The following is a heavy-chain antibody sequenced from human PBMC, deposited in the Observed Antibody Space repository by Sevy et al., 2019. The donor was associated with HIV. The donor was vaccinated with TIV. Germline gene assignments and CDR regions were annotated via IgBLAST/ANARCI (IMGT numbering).Heavy chain of an antibody. D-gene: IGHD5-12*01. CDR3: ARLIVATIGNAFDI. CDR2: IKQDGSEK. CDR1: GFTFSSYW. Sequence: GGSLRLSCAASGFTFSSYWMSWVRQAPGKVLEWVANIKQDGSEKYYVDSVKGRFTISRDNAKNSLYLQMNSLRAEDTAVYYCARLIVATIGNAFDIWGQGTMVTVSS. V-gene: IGHV3-7*01. J-gene: IGHJ3*02.